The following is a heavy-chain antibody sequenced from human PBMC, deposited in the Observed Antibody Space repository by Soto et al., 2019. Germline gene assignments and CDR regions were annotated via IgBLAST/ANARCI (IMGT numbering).Heavy chain of an antibody. J-gene: IGHJ5*02. V-gene: IGHV4-34*01. CDR1: GGSFSGYY. CDR3: ASERNGYSNSWYRVRWFDP. D-gene: IGHD6-13*01. Sequence: PSETLSLTCAVYGGSFSGYYWSWIRQPPGKGLEWIGEINHSGSTNYNPSLKSRVTISVDTSKNQFSLKLSSVTAADTAVYYCASERNGYSNSWYRVRWFDPWGQEPWSPSP. CDR2: INHSGST.